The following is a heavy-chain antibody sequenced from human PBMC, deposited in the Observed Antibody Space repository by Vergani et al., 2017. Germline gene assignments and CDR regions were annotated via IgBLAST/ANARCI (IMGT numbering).Heavy chain of an antibody. D-gene: IGHD2-15*01. Sequence: QVQLVQSGAEVKKPGASVKVSCKASGYTFTGYYMHWVRQAPRQGLEWMGCINPNSGGTNYAQKFQGRVTMTRDTSISTAYMELSRLRSDDTAVYYCARRTLGYCSGGSCYFDYWGQGTLVTVSS. CDR3: ARRTLGYCSGGSCYFDY. CDR2: INPNSGGT. V-gene: IGHV1-2*02. J-gene: IGHJ4*02. CDR1: GYTFTGYY.